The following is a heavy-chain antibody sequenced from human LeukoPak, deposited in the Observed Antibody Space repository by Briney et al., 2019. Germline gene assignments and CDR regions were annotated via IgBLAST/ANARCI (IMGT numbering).Heavy chain of an antibody. V-gene: IGHV4-39*07. CDR1: GGSISSRSYY. CDR3: ARAFQGQQPYLVNH. CDR2: IYYKGNT. D-gene: IGHD6-13*01. J-gene: IGHJ5*02. Sequence: SSETLSLTCTVSGGSISSRSYYWGWIRQPPGKGLEWIGSIYYKGNTYLNPSLKSRVTISEDTSKNQFSLKLNSVTAADTAVYYCARAFQGQQPYLVNHWGQGTLVTVSS.